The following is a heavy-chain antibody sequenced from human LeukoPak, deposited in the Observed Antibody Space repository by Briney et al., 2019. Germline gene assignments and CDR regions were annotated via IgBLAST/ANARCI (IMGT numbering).Heavy chain of an antibody. CDR1: GGSISSSSYY. CDR3: ASSNGNLHRGGWYSHYYYYMDV. D-gene: IGHD6-19*01. Sequence: SETLSLTCTVSGGSISSSSYYWGWIRQPPGKGLEWIGSIYHSGSTYYNPSLKSRVTISVDTSKNQFSLKLSSVTAADTAVYHCASSNGNLHRGGWYSHYYYYMDVWGKGTTVTISS. J-gene: IGHJ6*03. V-gene: IGHV4-39*07. CDR2: IYHSGST.